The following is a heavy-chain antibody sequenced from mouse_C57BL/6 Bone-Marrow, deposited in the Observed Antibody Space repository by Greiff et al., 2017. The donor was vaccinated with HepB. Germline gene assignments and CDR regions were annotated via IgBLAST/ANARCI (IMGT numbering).Heavy chain of an antibody. CDR3: ARQGITTVVAPRAMDY. D-gene: IGHD1-1*01. Sequence: EAKLVESGGDLVKPGGSLKLSCAASGFTFSSYGMSWVRQTPDKRLEWVATISSGGSYTYYPDSVKGRFTISRDNAKNTLYLQMSSLKSEDTAMYYCARQGITTVVAPRAMDYWGQGTSVTVSS. CDR1: GFTFSSYG. J-gene: IGHJ4*01. V-gene: IGHV5-6*01. CDR2: ISSGGSYT.